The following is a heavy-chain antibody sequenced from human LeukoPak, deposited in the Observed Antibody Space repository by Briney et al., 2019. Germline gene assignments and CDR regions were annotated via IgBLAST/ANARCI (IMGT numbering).Heavy chain of an antibody. D-gene: IGHD3-9*01. Sequence: GASVKVSCKASGYTFTGYYMHWVRQAPGQGLEWMGWINPNSGGTNYAQKFQGRVTVTRDTSISTAYMELSRLRSDDTAVYYCARGAWGLTGKRFDYWGQGTLVTVSS. CDR2: INPNSGGT. CDR1: GYTFTGYY. J-gene: IGHJ4*02. V-gene: IGHV1-2*02. CDR3: ARGAWGLTGKRFDY.